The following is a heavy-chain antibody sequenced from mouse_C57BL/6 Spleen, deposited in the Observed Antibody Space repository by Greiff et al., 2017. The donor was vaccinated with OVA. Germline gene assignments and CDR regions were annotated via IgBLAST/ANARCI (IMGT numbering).Heavy chain of an antibody. Sequence: VQLQQSGAELVKPGASVKISCKASGYAFSSYWMNWVKQRPGKGLEWIGQLYPGDGDTNYNGKFKGKATLTADKSSSTAYMQLSSLTSEDSAVYFCARKNDYDYDGYFDVWGTGTTVTVSS. D-gene: IGHD2-4*01. J-gene: IGHJ1*03. CDR3: ARKNDYDYDGYFDV. CDR1: GYAFSSYW. V-gene: IGHV1-80*01. CDR2: LYPGDGDT.